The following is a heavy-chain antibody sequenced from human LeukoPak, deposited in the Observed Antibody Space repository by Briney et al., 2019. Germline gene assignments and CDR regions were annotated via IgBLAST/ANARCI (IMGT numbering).Heavy chain of an antibody. CDR2: ISTSGVNT. CDR1: GFTFTSHA. D-gene: IGHD2-15*01. Sequence: QPGGSLRLSCAASGFTFTSHAMKWVRPGPGEGRQWVSVISTSGVNTYYADSVKGRFTISRDNSKNTLYLQMSSLRVDDTVVYYCGRDGGNRWFDFWGQGSLVTVSS. CDR3: GRDGGNRWFDF. V-gene: IGHV3-23*01. J-gene: IGHJ4*02.